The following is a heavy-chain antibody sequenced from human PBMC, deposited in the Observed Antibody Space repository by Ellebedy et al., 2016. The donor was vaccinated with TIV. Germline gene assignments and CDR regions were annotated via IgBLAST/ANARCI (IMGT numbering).Heavy chain of an antibody. CDR1: GFSFRSYW. V-gene: IGHV3-7*01. D-gene: IGHD4-17*01. CDR3: ARRGSYGDYAVQINSWFDR. Sequence: GGSLRLSCAASGFSFRSYWTSWVRQAPGKGLEWVANIYQDGSDEYYVDSVKGRFTISRDNDNKALFLQMNSLRVEDTAVYYCARRGSYGDYAVQINSWFDRWGRGTLVTVSS. CDR2: IYQDGSDE. J-gene: IGHJ5*02.